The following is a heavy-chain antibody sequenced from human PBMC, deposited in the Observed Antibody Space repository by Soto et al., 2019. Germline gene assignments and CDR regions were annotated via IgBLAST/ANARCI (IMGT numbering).Heavy chain of an antibody. D-gene: IGHD1-26*01. V-gene: IGHV4-39*01. CDR1: GGSISSSSYY. J-gene: IGHJ4*02. CDR3: ARRGGSGIHSDY. Sequence: QLQLQESGPGLVKPSETLSLTCTVSGGSISSSSYYWGWIRQPPGTGLEWIGSIYYSGSTYYNPSLKSRVTISVDTSKNQFSLKLSSVTAADTAVYYCARRGGSGIHSDYWGQGTLVTVSS. CDR2: IYYSGST.